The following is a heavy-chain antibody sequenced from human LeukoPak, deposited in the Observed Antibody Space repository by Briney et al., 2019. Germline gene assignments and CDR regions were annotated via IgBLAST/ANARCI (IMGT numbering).Heavy chain of an antibody. D-gene: IGHD2-2*01. CDR1: GFTFSSYA. V-gene: IGHV3-23*01. CDR3: AKYSAIASYYYYYYGMDV. Sequence: GGSLRLSCAASGFTFSSYAMSWVRQAPGKGLEWVSAISGSGGSTYYADSVKGRFTISRDNSKNTLCLQMNSLRAEDTAVYYCAKYSAIASYYYYYYGMDVWGQGTTVTVSS. CDR2: ISGSGGST. J-gene: IGHJ6*02.